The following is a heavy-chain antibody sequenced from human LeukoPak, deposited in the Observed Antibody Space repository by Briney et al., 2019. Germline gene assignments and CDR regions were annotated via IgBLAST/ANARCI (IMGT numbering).Heavy chain of an antibody. J-gene: IGHJ5*02. CDR1: GGSISSYY. CDR2: IYYSGST. CDR3: ARVSRHYVWGSYRSNWFDP. Sequence: SETLSLTCTVSGGSISSYYWSWIRQPPGKGLEWIGYIYYSGSTNYNPSLKSQVTISVDTSKNQFSLKLSSVTAADTAVYYCARVSRHYVWGSYRSNWFDPWGQGTLVTVSS. V-gene: IGHV4-59*01. D-gene: IGHD3-16*02.